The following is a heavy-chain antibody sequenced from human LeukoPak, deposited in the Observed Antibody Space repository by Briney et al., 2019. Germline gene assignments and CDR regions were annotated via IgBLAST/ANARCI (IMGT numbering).Heavy chain of an antibody. J-gene: IGHJ5*02. CDR3: AKDRADNGDRLRFDP. CDR1: GFSLSTYA. CDR2: ISGAGGRT. V-gene: IGHV3-23*01. D-gene: IGHD4-17*01. Sequence: GGSLRLSCAASGFSLSTYAMSWVRQTPGKGPEWVSAISGAGGRTYYADSVKGRFTISRDNSKNTLYLQMDSLRAEDTAVYYCAKDRADNGDRLRFDPWGQGTLVTVSS.